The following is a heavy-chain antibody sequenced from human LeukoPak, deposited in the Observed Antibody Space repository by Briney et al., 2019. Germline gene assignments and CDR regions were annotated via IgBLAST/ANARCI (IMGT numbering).Heavy chain of an antibody. Sequence: SETLSLTCTVSGGSISSYYWSWIRQPPGKGLEWIGYIYYSGSTNYNPFLKSRVTISVDTSKNQFSLKLSSVTAADTAVYYCARVVVSRIVGATGYYYYYMDVWGKGTTVTVSS. D-gene: IGHD1-26*01. CDR1: GGSISSYY. CDR2: IYYSGST. J-gene: IGHJ6*03. CDR3: ARVVVSRIVGATGYYYYYMDV. V-gene: IGHV4-59*01.